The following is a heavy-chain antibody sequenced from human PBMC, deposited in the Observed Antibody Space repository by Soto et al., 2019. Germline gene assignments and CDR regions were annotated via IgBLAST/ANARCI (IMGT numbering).Heavy chain of an antibody. V-gene: IGHV4-31*03. CDR2: IYYSGST. J-gene: IGHJ4*02. CDR1: GGSISSGGYY. CDR3: ARVAFGDCSGGSCYGVDY. Sequence: SETLSLTCTVSGGSISSGGYYWSWIRQHPGKGLEWIGYIYYSGSTYYNPSLKSRVTISVDTSKNQFSLKLSSVTAADTAVYYCARVAFGDCSGGSCYGVDYWGQGTLVTVSS. D-gene: IGHD2-15*01.